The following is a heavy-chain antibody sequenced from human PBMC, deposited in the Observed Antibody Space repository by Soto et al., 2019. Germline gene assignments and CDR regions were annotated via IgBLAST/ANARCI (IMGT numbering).Heavy chain of an antibody. Sequence: GESLKISCKVSGYSFPNYWIGWVRQMPGKGLEWMGIIYPGDSDTRYSPSFQGQVSFSVGKSISTAYLQWSSLKASDSAMYYCARHDTYSLQGNYRYQFYMDVWGRGTTVTVSS. J-gene: IGHJ6*03. CDR1: GYSFPNYW. CDR2: IYPGDSDT. D-gene: IGHD2-2*01. CDR3: ARHDTYSLQGNYRYQFYMDV. V-gene: IGHV5-51*01.